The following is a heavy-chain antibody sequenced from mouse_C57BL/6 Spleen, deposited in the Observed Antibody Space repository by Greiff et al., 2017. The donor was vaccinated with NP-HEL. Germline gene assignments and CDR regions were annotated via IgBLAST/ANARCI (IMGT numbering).Heavy chain of an antibody. D-gene: IGHD4-1*01. CDR1: GFTFSSYT. V-gene: IGHV5-9*01. CDR3: ARHGTGTFYAMDY. CDR2: ISGGGGNT. J-gene: IGHJ4*01. Sequence: EVKVVESGGGLVKPGGSLKLSCAASGFTFSSYTMSWVRQTPEKRLEWVATISGGGGNTYYPDSVKGRFTISRDNAKNTLYLQMSSLRSEDTALYYCARHGTGTFYAMDYWGQGTSVTVSS.